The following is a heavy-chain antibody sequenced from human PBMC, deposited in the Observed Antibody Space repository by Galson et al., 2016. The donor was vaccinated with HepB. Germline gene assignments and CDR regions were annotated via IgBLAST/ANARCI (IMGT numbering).Heavy chain of an antibody. Sequence: SLRLSCAASGYTFSGYGMHWVHQAPGKGLEWVAADSMDGRRKWYAEAVKGRFTISRDNSNSILFLQMNSLRADDTAVYYCARRNEDCPPVGCSVDYWGQGTLVSVSS. CDR1: GYTFSGYG. J-gene: IGHJ4*02. CDR3: ARRNEDCPPVGCSVDY. D-gene: IGHD3-10*02. CDR2: DSMDGRRK. V-gene: IGHV3-30*03.